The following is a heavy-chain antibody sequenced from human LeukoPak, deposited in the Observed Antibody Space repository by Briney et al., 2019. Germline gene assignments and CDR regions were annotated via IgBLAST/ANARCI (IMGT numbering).Heavy chain of an antibody. CDR2: IIPIFGTA. Sequence: SVRVSCKASGGTFSSYAISWVRQAPGQGLEWMGGIIPIFGTANYAQKFQGRVTITADESTSTAYMELSSLRSDDTAVYYCARDGGSRDYYGSGSYFTFWGQGTLVTVSS. J-gene: IGHJ4*02. CDR1: GGTFSSYA. D-gene: IGHD3-10*01. V-gene: IGHV1-69*13. CDR3: ARDGGSRDYYGSGSYFTF.